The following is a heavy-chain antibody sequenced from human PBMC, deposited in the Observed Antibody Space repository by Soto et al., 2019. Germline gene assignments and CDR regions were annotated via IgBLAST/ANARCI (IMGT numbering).Heavy chain of an antibody. D-gene: IGHD7-27*01. CDR3: AKAWGIDY. J-gene: IGHJ4*02. V-gene: IGHV3-23*01. CDR2: ISGSGSST. Sequence: EVQLLESGGGLVEPGGSRRLSCAASGFTFSSYTMSWVRQAPGKGLEWVSTISGSGSSTYSADSVKGRFTISRDNSKTSLDLQMNSLRVEDTAIYYCAKAWGIDYWGQGTLVTVSS. CDR1: GFTFSSYT.